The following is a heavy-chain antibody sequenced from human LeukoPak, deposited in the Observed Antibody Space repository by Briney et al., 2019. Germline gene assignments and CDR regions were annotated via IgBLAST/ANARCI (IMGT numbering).Heavy chain of an antibody. CDR2: IYYSGSGST. V-gene: IGHV4-59*12. Sequence: PSETLSLTCTVSGGSISSYYWSWLRQPPGKGLEWIGYIYYSGSGSTNYNPSLKSRVTISVDTSKNQFSLKLSSVTAADTAVYYCARDLSTGDYEDGMDVWGQGTTVTVSS. CDR3: ARDLSTGDYEDGMDV. J-gene: IGHJ6*02. CDR1: GGSISSYY. D-gene: IGHD4-17*01.